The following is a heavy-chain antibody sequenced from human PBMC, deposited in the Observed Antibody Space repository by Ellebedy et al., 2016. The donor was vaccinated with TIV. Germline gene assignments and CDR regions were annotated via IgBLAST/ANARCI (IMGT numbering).Heavy chain of an antibody. CDR3: ARDLGPWRDYYYYGMDV. V-gene: IGHV3-21*01. J-gene: IGHJ6*02. Sequence: GESLKISXAASGFTFSSYSMNRVRQAPGKGLEWVSSISSSSSYIYYADSVKGRFTISRGNAKNSLYLQMNSLRAEDTAVYYCARDLGPWRDYYYYGMDVWGQGTTVTVSS. D-gene: IGHD3-16*01. CDR2: ISSSSSYI. CDR1: GFTFSSYS.